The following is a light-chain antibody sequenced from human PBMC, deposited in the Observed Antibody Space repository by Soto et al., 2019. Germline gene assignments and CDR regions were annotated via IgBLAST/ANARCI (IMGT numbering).Light chain of an antibody. J-gene: IGLJ1*01. CDR3: SSYTSSRTLLYV. CDR2: DVS. V-gene: IGLV2-14*01. CDR1: SSDVGGYNY. Sequence: QPASVSGSPGQSITISCTGISSDVGGYNYVSWYQQHPGKAPKLMIYDVSNRPSGVSNRFSGSKSGNTASLTISGLPAEDAADYYCSSYTSSRTLLYVFGTGTKVTVL.